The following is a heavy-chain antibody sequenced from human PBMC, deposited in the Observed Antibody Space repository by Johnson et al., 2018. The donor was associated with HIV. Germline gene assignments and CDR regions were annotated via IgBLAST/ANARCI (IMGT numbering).Heavy chain of an antibody. V-gene: IGHV3-20*04. J-gene: IGHJ3*02. CDR3: ARLRGAFDI. Sequence: VQLVESGGGVVRPGGSLRPSCAASGFTLSDYYMTWIRQAPGKGLEWVSGINWNGGSTGYADSVKGRFTISRDNSKNTLYLQMHSLRAEDTAVYYCARLRGAFDIWGQGTMVTVSS. CDR2: INWNGGST. CDR1: GFTLSDYY.